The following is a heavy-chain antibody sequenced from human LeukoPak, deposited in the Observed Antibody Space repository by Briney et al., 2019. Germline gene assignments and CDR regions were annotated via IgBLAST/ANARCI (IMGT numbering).Heavy chain of an antibody. D-gene: IGHD3-10*01. CDR1: GHSFSDYW. CDR3: ARHWGYYGSGSHRAFDI. Sequence: GESLKISCKGSGHSFSDYWIGWVRQMPGKGLEWMGIIYPGDSNSKYSPSFQGQVIISADRSINTAYLQWSGLKASDTAMYYCARHWGYYGSGSHRAFDIWGQGTTVTVSS. J-gene: IGHJ3*02. CDR2: IYPGDSNS. V-gene: IGHV5-51*01.